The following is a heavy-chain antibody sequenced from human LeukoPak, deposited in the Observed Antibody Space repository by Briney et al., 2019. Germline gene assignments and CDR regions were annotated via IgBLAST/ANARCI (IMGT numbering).Heavy chain of an antibody. J-gene: IGHJ5*02. D-gene: IGHD2-2*01. CDR3: ARTLGVPSAFDP. V-gene: IGHV3-74*01. Sequence: GGSLRLSCAASGFTFSNHWMHWVRQAPGKGLLWVSRINSDGSSTTYADSVKGRFSISRDNAKNTLYLQMNSLRAEDTAVYYCARTLGVPSAFDPWGQGTLVTVSS. CDR1: GFTFSNHW. CDR2: INSDGSST.